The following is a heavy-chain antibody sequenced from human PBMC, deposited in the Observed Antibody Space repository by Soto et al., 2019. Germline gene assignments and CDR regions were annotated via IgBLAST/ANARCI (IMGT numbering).Heavy chain of an antibody. Sequence: SETLSLTCTVSGGSISSSSYYRGWIRQPPGKGLEWIGSIYYSGSTYYNPSLKSRVTISVDTSKNQFSLKLSSVTAADTAVYYCASPTLYCTNGVCYSAPARYWGQGTLVTVSS. D-gene: IGHD2-8*01. CDR1: GGSISSSSYY. CDR3: ASPTLYCTNGVCYSAPARY. V-gene: IGHV4-39*01. CDR2: IYYSGST. J-gene: IGHJ4*02.